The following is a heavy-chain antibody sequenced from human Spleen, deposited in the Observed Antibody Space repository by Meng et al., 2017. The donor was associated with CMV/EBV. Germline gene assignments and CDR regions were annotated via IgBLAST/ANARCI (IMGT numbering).Heavy chain of an antibody. CDR2: ISSSSSYI. CDR1: GFTFSSYS. J-gene: IGHJ3*02. Sequence: GESLKISCAASGFTFSSYSMNWVRQAPGKGLEWVSSISSSSSYIYYADSVKGRFTISRDNAKNSLYLQMNSLRAEDTAVYYCAREGYCSGGSCYLDAFDIWGQGTMVTVSS. CDR3: AREGYCSGGSCYLDAFDI. V-gene: IGHV3-21*01. D-gene: IGHD2-15*01.